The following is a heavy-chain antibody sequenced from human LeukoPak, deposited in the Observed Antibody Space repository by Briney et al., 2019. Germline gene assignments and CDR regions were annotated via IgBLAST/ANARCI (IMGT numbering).Heavy chain of an antibody. CDR1: GYTFTAYF. CDR2: INPNSAGT. CDR3: ARGTYDTSGYYSHNYFDP. Sequence: ASVKVSCKASGYTFTAYFMHWVRQAPGQGLEWMGWINPNSAGTKYSQRFQGRVTLTRDISINTAYMELSRLRSDDTALYYCARGTYDTSGYYSHNYFDPWGQGTLVAVSS. J-gene: IGHJ5*02. D-gene: IGHD3-22*01. V-gene: IGHV1-2*02.